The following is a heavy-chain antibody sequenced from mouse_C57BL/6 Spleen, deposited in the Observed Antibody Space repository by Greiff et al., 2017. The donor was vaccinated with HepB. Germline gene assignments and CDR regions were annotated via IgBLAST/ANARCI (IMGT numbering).Heavy chain of an antibody. CDR3: AREGYYGSSLNWYFDV. J-gene: IGHJ1*03. D-gene: IGHD1-1*01. Sequence: QVQLKESGAELARPGASVKMSCKASGYTFTSYTMHWVKQRPGQGLEWIGYINPSSGYTKYNQKFKDKATLTADKSSSTAYMQLSSLTSEDSAVYYCAREGYYGSSLNWYFDVWGTGTTVTVSS. V-gene: IGHV1-4*01. CDR2: INPSSGYT. CDR1: GYTFTSYT.